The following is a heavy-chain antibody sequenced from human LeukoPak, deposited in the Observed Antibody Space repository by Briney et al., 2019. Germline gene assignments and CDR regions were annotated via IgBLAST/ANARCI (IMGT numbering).Heavy chain of an antibody. CDR2: IRYDGSNK. Sequence: PGGSLRLSCAASGFTFSSYGMHWVRQAPGKGLEWVAFIRYDGSNKYYADSVKGRLTISRDNSKNTLYLQMNSLRAEDTALNYCARDPGVVAFHYFDFWGQGTLVTVSS. D-gene: IGHD3-3*01. V-gene: IGHV3-30*02. J-gene: IGHJ4*02. CDR3: ARDPGVVAFHYFDF. CDR1: GFTFSSYG.